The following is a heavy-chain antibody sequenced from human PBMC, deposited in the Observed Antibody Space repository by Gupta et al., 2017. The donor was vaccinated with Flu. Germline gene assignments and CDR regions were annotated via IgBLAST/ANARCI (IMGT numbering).Heavy chain of an antibody. J-gene: IGHJ6*02. Sequence: GWIRQSPGKGLEWIGSIFYSGKTYSNPSLMSRASISVDTSTNQFSLRVSSVTAADTAVYYCARHDARPVTGTFGQVRKPGRNGVDVWGQGTTVTVSS. CDR2: IFYSGKT. CDR3: ARHDARPVTGTFGQVRKPGRNGVDV. V-gene: IGHV4-39*01. D-gene: IGHD2-21*02.